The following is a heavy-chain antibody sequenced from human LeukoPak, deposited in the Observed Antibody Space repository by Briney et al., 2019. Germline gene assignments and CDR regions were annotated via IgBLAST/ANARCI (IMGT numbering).Heavy chain of an antibody. J-gene: IGHJ4*02. V-gene: IGHV1-2*02. Sequence: ASVKVSCKASGYTFTRYYMHWVRQAPGQGLEWMGWINPNSGGTNYAQKFQGRVTMTRDTSISTAYMELSRLRSDDTAVYYCARVGSITMVYWVDYWGQGTLVTVSS. CDR2: INPNSGGT. CDR3: ARVGSITMVYWVDY. CDR1: GYTFTRYY. D-gene: IGHD3-10*01.